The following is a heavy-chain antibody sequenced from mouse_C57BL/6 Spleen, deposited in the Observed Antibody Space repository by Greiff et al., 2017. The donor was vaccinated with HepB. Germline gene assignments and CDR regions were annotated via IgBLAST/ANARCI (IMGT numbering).Heavy chain of an antibody. V-gene: IGHV5-9*01. D-gene: IGHD3-1*01. Sequence: EVKLMESGGGLVKPGGSLKLSCAASGFTFSSYTMSWVRQTPEKRLEWVATISGGGGNTYYPDSVKGRVTISRDNAKNTLYLQLSSLRSEDTALYYCARAGAFDYWGQGTTLTVSS. CDR2: ISGGGGNT. J-gene: IGHJ2*01. CDR1: GFTFSSYT. CDR3: ARAGAFDY.